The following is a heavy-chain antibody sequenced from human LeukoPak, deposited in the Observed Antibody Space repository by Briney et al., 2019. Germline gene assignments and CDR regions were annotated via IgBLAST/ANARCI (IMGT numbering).Heavy chain of an antibody. V-gene: IGHV4-31*03. CDR1: GGPISSGGYY. Sequence: SQTLSLTCTVSGGPISSGGYYWSWIRQHPGKGLEWIGYIYYSGSTYYNPSLKSRVTISVDTSKNQFSLKLSSVTAADTAVYYCARVRRYYDSSGYYHDYWGQGTLVTASS. D-gene: IGHD3-22*01. CDR2: IYYSGST. J-gene: IGHJ4*02. CDR3: ARVRRYYDSSGYYHDY.